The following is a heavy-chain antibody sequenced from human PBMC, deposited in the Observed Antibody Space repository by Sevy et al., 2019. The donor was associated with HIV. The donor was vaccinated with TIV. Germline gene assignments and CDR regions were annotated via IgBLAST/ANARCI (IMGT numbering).Heavy chain of an antibody. D-gene: IGHD2-2*01. CDR1: GFTFSDYY. Sequence: GGSLRLSCSASGFTFSDYYMNWIRQAPGKGLEWISYISFSSNYTMYADSVTGRFTISRDNAKNSLYLQMNSLRAEDTAVYYCARDCSSTSCLWGLDVWGPGTTVTVSS. CDR2: ISFSSNYT. V-gene: IGHV3-11*05. J-gene: IGHJ6*02. CDR3: ARDCSSTSCLWGLDV.